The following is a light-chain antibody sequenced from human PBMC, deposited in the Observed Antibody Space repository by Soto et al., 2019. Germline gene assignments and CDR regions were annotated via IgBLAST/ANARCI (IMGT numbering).Light chain of an antibody. Sequence: QSVLTQPASVSGSPGQSIAISCTGTSNDVGFYDLVSWYQQRPGTAPKLLIYEGSKRPSGVSNRFSGSKSGNTASLTISGLQAEDEADYYCYAYAGSSTLFVFGTGTKVTVL. CDR1: SNDVGFYDL. V-gene: IGLV2-23*01. CDR3: YAYAGSSTLFV. CDR2: EGS. J-gene: IGLJ1*01.